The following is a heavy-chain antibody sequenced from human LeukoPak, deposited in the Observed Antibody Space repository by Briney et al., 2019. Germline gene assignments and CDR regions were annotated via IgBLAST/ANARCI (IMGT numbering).Heavy chain of an antibody. V-gene: IGHV4-4*07. Sequence: SETLSLTCTVSGGSISSYYWSWIRQPAGKGLEWIGRIYTSGSTNYNPSLKSRVTMSVDTSKNQFSLKLSSVTAADTAVYYCASTKPGIAVAGVFPRITYFDHWGQGTLVTVSS. CDR1: GGSISSYY. D-gene: IGHD6-19*01. CDR3: ASTKPGIAVAGVFPRITYFDH. J-gene: IGHJ4*02. CDR2: IYTSGST.